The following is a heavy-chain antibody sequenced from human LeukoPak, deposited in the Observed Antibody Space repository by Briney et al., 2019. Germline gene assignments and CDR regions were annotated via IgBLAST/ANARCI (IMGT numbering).Heavy chain of an antibody. Sequence: GSLRLSCAASGFIFSNYWMNWVRQAPGKGLEWIGSLYNSGSTNYNPSLKSRLTISVDMSKNQVSLQLSSVTAADTAVYYCARGVTSPLDAFDIWGQGTTVTVSS. CDR2: LYNSGST. CDR3: ARGVTSPLDAFDI. V-gene: IGHV4-59*01. CDR1: GFIFSNYW. J-gene: IGHJ3*02. D-gene: IGHD1-26*01.